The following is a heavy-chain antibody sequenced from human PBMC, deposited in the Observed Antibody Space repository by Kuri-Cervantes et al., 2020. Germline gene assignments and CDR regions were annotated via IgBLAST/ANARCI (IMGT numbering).Heavy chain of an antibody. V-gene: IGHV3-48*04. CDR1: GFTFSSYS. Sequence: GESLKISCAASGFTFSSYSMNWVRQAPGKGLEWVSYITSSGSIIYYADSVKGRFTISRGSAKNFLYLQMNSLRAEDTAVYYCARGDYGSGTTFDYWGQGTLVTVSS. D-gene: IGHD3-10*01. CDR2: ITSSGSII. J-gene: IGHJ4*02. CDR3: ARGDYGSGTTFDY.